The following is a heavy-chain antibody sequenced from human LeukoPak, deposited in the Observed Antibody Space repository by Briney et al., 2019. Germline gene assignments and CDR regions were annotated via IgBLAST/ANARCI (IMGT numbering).Heavy chain of an antibody. CDR3: AKERSEVVVAATNY. D-gene: IGHD2-15*01. Sequence: GGSLRLSCAASGFTFNSYAMTWVRQAPGKGLEWVSSITGGGDTTYYADSVRGRFTISRDNSRNTLSLQINSLRAEDTAVYYCAKERSEVVVAATNYWGQGTLVTVSS. CDR1: GFTFNSYA. V-gene: IGHV3-23*01. CDR2: ITGGGDTT. J-gene: IGHJ4*02.